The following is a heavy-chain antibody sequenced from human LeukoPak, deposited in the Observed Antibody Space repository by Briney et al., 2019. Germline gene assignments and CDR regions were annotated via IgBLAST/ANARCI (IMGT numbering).Heavy chain of an antibody. CDR1: GFTFSSYA. J-gene: IGHJ3*02. Sequence: GGSLRLSCAASGFTFSSYAINWVRQAPGKGLEWVAVISYDGSNKFYADSVRGRFTISRDNSKNTLFLQMNSLGAEDTAVYFCARGRDYGGGQDGFDIWGQGTMVTVSS. D-gene: IGHD4-23*01. CDR3: ARGRDYGGGQDGFDI. V-gene: IGHV3-30-3*01. CDR2: ISYDGSNK.